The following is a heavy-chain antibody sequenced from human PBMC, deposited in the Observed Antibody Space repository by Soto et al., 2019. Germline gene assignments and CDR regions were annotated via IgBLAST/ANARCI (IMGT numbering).Heavy chain of an antibody. V-gene: IGHV3-23*01. CDR3: AKDHPIVVATLIRVAFDI. Sequence: GGSLRLSCAASGFTFSSYAMSWVRQAPGKGLEWVSAISGSGGSTYYADSVKGRFTISRDNSKNTLYLQMNSLRAEDTAVYYCAKDHPIVVATLIRVAFDIWGQGTMVTVSS. CDR2: ISGSGGST. D-gene: IGHD3-22*01. CDR1: GFTFSSYA. J-gene: IGHJ3*02.